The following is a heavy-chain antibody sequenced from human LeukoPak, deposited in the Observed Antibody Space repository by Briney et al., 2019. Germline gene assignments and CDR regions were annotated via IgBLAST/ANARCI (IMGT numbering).Heavy chain of an antibody. CDR2: ISGSSGTI. CDR3: ANRLGDPRAFAY. J-gene: IGHJ4*02. V-gene: IGHV3-23*01. Sequence: GGSLRPSCAASGFTFSNYAMNWVRQAPGKGLEWVSGISGSSGTINYAAPVKGRFTISRDNSRNTLYLQMNSLRADDTAVSYCANRLGDPRAFAYWRQGTLVTVSS. D-gene: IGHD2-21*02. CDR1: GFTFSNYA.